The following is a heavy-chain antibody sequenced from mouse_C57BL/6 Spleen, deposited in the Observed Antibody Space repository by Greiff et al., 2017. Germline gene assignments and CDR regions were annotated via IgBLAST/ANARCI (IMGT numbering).Heavy chain of an antibody. V-gene: IGHV1-26*01. Sequence: EVMLQQSGPELVKPGASVKISCKASGYTFTDYYMNWVKQSHGKSLEWIGDINPNNGGTSYNQKFKGKATLTVDKSSSTAYMELRSLTSEDSAVYYCAREVDYGSSYRYFDVWGTGTTVTVSS. CDR1: GYTFTDYY. CDR3: AREVDYGSSYRYFDV. CDR2: INPNNGGT. D-gene: IGHD1-1*01. J-gene: IGHJ1*03.